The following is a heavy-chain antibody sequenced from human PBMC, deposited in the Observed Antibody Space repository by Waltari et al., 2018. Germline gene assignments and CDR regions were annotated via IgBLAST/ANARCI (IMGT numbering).Heavy chain of an antibody. Sequence: QVQLVQSGAEVKKPVASVKVSCKASGYTFTSYDIHWVRPATGQGLEWMGWMNPNSGNTGYAQKFQGRVTITRNTSISTAYMELSSLRSEDTAVYYCARGRPRLHGCYSDYWGQGTLVTVSS. J-gene: IGHJ4*02. CDR2: MNPNSGNT. V-gene: IGHV1-8*03. CDR3: ARGRPRLHGCYSDY. CDR1: GYTFTSYD. D-gene: IGHD3-10*01.